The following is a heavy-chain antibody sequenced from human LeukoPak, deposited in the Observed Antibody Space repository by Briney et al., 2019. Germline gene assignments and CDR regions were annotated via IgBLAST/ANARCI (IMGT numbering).Heavy chain of an antibody. J-gene: IGHJ4*02. Sequence: PGRTLRLSCAASGFTFSGHWMSWVRQAPGKGPEWVANINQGGSDKYYVDSVKGRFTISRDNANNLLYLQMNSLRGENTAVYYCTRDRSRAEDDWGQGTLVTVSS. CDR2: INQGGSDK. CDR3: TRDRSRAEDD. D-gene: IGHD1-14*01. CDR1: GFTFSGHW. V-gene: IGHV3-7*01.